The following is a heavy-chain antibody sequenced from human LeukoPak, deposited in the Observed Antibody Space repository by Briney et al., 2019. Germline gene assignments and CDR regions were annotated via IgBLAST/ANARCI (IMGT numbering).Heavy chain of an antibody. D-gene: IGHD6-19*01. Sequence: GASVKGSCKASGYTFTSYGISWVRQAPGQGLEWMGWISAYNGNTNYAQKLQGRVTMTTDTSTSTAYMELRSLRSDDTAVYYCASAGIAVAGTIFYFQHWGQGTLVTVSS. V-gene: IGHV1-18*04. CDR2: ISAYNGNT. J-gene: IGHJ1*01. CDR1: GYTFTSYG. CDR3: ASAGIAVAGTIFYFQH.